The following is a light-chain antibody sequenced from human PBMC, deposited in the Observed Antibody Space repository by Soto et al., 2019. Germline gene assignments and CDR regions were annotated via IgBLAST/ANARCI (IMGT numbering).Light chain of an antibody. CDR3: QSYDSSPIWV. CDR1: SSNIGAGYD. V-gene: IGLV1-40*01. Sequence: QSVLTQPPSVFGAPGQRVTISCTGSSSNIGAGYDVHWYQQLPGTAPKLLIYGNSNRPSGVPDRFSGSKSGTSASLAITGLQAEDEADYYCQSYDSSPIWVFGGGTKLTVL. J-gene: IGLJ3*02. CDR2: GNS.